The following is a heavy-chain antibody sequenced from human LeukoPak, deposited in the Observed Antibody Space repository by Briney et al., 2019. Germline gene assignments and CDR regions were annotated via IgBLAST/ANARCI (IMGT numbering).Heavy chain of an antibody. J-gene: IGHJ5*02. CDR2: INPNSGGT. V-gene: IGHV1-2*02. CDR1: GYTFTGYY. D-gene: IGHD3-3*01. Sequence: ASVKVSCKASGYTFTGYYMHWVRQAPGQGLEWMGWINPNSGGTNYAQKFQGRVTMTRDTSISTAYMELSRLRSDDTAVYYCARGQRIYDFWSGYDWFDPWGQGTLVTVSS. CDR3: ARGQRIYDFWSGYDWFDP.